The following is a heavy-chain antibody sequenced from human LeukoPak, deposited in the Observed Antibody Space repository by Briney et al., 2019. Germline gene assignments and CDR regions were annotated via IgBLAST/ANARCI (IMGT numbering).Heavy chain of an antibody. D-gene: IGHD6-6*01. CDR3: ARDFAARLDNNWFDP. Sequence: NPGGSLSFSCAASGLTFSSITLNWVAKAPGKGLEWVSSISSSSSYIYYADSVKGRFTISRDNATNSLYLQMNSLRAEDTAVYYCARDFAARLDNNWFDPWGQGTLVTVSS. CDR1: GLTFSSIT. J-gene: IGHJ5*02. CDR2: ISSSSSYI. V-gene: IGHV3-21*01.